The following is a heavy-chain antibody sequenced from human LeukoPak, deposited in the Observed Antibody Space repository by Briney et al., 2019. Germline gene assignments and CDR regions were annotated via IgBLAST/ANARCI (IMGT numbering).Heavy chain of an antibody. D-gene: IGHD3-10*01. V-gene: IGHV3-66*01. CDR1: GFIVSSNY. CDR2: LYPGGGT. Sequence: PGGALRLSCAPSGFIVSSNYMTWVRQAPGKGLEWVSVLYPGGGTYYKDSVKGRFTISGDNSDGKLCLQMNSLSAEDTAVYFCSRVGLLVRGRDSLPRFYFDLWGQGTLVTVSS. J-gene: IGHJ4*02. CDR3: SRVGLLVRGRDSLPRFYFDL.